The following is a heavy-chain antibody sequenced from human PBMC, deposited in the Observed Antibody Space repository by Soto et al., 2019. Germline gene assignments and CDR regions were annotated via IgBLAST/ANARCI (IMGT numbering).Heavy chain of an antibody. V-gene: IGHV3-23*01. J-gene: IGHJ4*02. CDR2: ISESGGTT. Sequence: EVQLLESGGGLVQPGGSLRLSCAASGFTFSSYAMSWVRQAPGKGLEWVSSISESGGTTYYADSVKGRFTISRDSSKNTQYLQMNSLRAEDTAIYYCARGSSTWPDWGQGTLVTVSS. CDR1: GFTFSSYA. CDR3: ARGSSTWPD. D-gene: IGHD6-13*01.